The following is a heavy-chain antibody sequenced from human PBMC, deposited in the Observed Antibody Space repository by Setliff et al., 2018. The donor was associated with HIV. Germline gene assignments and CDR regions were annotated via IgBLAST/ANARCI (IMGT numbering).Heavy chain of an antibody. V-gene: IGHV3-7*01. J-gene: IGHJ3*02. CDR1: GFSFNDHF. Sequence: PGGSLRLSCAASGFSFNDHFMDWVRQAPGKGLEWVANIKEDGDDKDYVDSVKGRFTISRDNAKNTVYLQMNSLRVDDTAIYYCAREGATTAGFDIWGHGTMVTVSS. D-gene: IGHD6-19*01. CDR3: AREGATTAGFDI. CDR2: IKEDGDDK.